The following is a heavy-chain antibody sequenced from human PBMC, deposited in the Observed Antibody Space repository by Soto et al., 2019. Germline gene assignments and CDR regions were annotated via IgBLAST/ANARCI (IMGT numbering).Heavy chain of an antibody. V-gene: IGHV3-23*01. CDR1: GFTFANHA. Sequence: EVQLLESGGGLVQPGGSLRLSCVASGFTFANHAMSWVRQAPGKGLEWVSAISGSGTNTFYPDSVKGRFTISRDNSKSTLYLQMLSRGVEDTAVYYCAKGYSSGWPGRYYYYMDVWGKGTTVTVFS. CDR2: ISGSGTNT. D-gene: IGHD6-19*01. CDR3: AKGYSSGWPGRYYYYMDV. J-gene: IGHJ6*03.